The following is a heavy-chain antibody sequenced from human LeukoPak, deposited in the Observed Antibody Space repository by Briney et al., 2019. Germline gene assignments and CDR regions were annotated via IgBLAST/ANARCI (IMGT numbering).Heavy chain of an antibody. V-gene: IGHV4-59*01. Sequence: SETLSLTCTVSGVSISTYSWSWIRQPPGKGLEWIGYISYSGSTSYNPSLRSRVTISVDTSKNQFSLKLSSVTAADTAVYYCAGERGEEYSSGWYKTNYFDNWGQGIRVTVSS. CDR3: AGERGEEYSSGWYKTNYFDN. J-gene: IGHJ4*02. CDR1: GVSISTYS. CDR2: ISYSGST. D-gene: IGHD6-19*01.